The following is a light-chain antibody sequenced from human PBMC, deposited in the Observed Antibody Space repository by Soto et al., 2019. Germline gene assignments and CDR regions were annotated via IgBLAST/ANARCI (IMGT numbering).Light chain of an antibody. CDR3: QQYNNWPLT. CDR1: QSVSSY. CDR2: DAS. V-gene: IGKV3-11*01. Sequence: EIVLTQSPATLSLSPGERATLFCRASQSVSSYFDWYQQKPGQAPNLLIYDASNRATGIPARFSGSGSGTDFTLTISSLQSEDFAVYYCQQYNNWPLTFGGGTKVDIK. J-gene: IGKJ4*01.